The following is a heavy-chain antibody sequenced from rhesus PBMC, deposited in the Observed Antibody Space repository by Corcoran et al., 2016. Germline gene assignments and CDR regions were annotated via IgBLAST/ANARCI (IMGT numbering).Heavy chain of an antibody. Sequence: QLQLQESGPGLVTPSETLSLTCAVSGGSISSNWWSWIRQPPGKGLEGIGRISGSGGSTSYNPALKSRVTISTDTSKNQLSLKLISVTAADTAVYYCARQMVATTGFDYWGQGVLVTVSS. J-gene: IGHJ4*01. D-gene: IGHD4-4*01. CDR3: ARQMVATTGFDY. CDR1: GGSISSNW. CDR2: ISGSGGST. V-gene: IGHV4-173*01.